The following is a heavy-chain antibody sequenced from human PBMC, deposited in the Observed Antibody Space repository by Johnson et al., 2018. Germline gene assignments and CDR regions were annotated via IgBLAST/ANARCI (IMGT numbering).Heavy chain of an antibody. CDR2: IKLDGSEK. J-gene: IGHJ3*02. V-gene: IGHV3-7*01. CDR3: ACERDAFDI. Sequence: QRVESGGGLVQPVGSLRLSCAASGFTFSFYWMSWVRQAPGKGLEWVANIKLDGSEKYYVDSVKGRFSISRDNAKDSLYLQMNSLRPEDTAVYYYACERDAFDIWGQGTMVTVSS. CDR1: GFTFSFYW.